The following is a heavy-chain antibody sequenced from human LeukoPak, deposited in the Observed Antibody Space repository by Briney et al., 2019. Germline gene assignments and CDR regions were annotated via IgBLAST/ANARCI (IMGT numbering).Heavy chain of an antibody. CDR2: IYYSGST. CDR3: ARISSRYNWNYDFDY. V-gene: IGHV4-59*01. D-gene: IGHD1-7*01. CDR1: GGSISSYY. J-gene: IGHJ4*02. Sequence: PSETLSLTCTVSGGSISSYYWSWIRQPPGKGLEWIGYIYYSGSTNYNPSLKSRVTISVDTSKNQFSLKLSSVTAADTAVYYCARISSRYNWNYDFDYWGQGTLVTVSS.